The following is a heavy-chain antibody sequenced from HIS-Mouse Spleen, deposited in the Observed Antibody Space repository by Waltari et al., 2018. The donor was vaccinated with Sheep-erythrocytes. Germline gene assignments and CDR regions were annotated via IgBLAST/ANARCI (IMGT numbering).Heavy chain of an antibody. J-gene: IGHJ4*02. D-gene: IGHD7-27*01. V-gene: IGHV4-30-4*01. CDR2: IYYSGST. CDR1: GGSIRSGDYY. Sequence: QVQLQESGPGLVKPSQTLSLTCTVSGGSIRSGDYYWSWVRQPPGTGLEWIGYIYYSGSTYYHPSLKSRVTISVDTSKNQFSLKLSSVTAADTAVYYCARALANWGSSFDYWGQGTLVTVSS. CDR3: ARALANWGSSFDY.